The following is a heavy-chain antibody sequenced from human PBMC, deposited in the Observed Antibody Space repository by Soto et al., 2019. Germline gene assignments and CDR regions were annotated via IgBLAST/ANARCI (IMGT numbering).Heavy chain of an antibody. J-gene: IGHJ6*02. CDR3: ARDEMGYCSGGSCYTPGGMDV. CDR1: GFMFSNYG. Sequence: QVQLVESGGGVVQPGRSLRLSCAGSGFMFSNYGIHWVRQAPGKGLEWVAIIWSGGSNKYYADSVKGRFTMSRDNSKDTVDRQMSSLRGEDTAVYYCARDEMGYCSGGSCYTPGGMDVWGQGTTVTVS. CDR2: IWSGGSNK. D-gene: IGHD2-15*01. V-gene: IGHV3-33*01.